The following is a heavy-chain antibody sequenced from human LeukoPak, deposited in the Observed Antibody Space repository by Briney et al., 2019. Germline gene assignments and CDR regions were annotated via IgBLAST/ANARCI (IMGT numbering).Heavy chain of an antibody. Sequence: SETLSLTCTVSGGSISSSSYYWGWIRQPPGKGLEWIGSIYYSGSTYYNPSLKSRVTISVDTSKNQFSLKLSSVTAADTAVYYCARVGYSTVIGAYYMDVWGKGTTVTVSS. CDR2: IYYSGST. J-gene: IGHJ6*03. CDR3: ARVGYSTVIGAYYMDV. CDR1: GGSISSSSYY. V-gene: IGHV4-39*01. D-gene: IGHD4-11*01.